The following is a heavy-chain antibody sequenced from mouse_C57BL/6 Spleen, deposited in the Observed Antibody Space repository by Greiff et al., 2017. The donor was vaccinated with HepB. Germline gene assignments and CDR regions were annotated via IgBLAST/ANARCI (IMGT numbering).Heavy chain of an antibody. J-gene: IGHJ3*01. CDR1: GYTFTDYE. CDR3: TRGKGGFAY. V-gene: IGHV1-15*01. Sequence: VKLMESGAELVRPGASVTLSCKASGYTFTDYEMHWVKQTPVHGLEWIGAIDPETGGTAYNQKFKGKAILTADKSSSTAYMELRSLTSEDSAVYYCTRGKGGFAYWGQGTLVTVSA. D-gene: IGHD1-1*02. CDR2: IDPETGGT.